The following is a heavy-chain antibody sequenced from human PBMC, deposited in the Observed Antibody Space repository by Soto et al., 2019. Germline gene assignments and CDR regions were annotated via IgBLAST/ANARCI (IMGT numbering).Heavy chain of an antibody. V-gene: IGHV3-15*01. J-gene: IGHJ3*02. D-gene: IGHD2-2*01. CDR2: IKSKTDGGTT. CDR1: GFTFSNAW. CDR3: TTDRPLGYCSSTSCYGSGAFDI. Sequence: PGGSLRLSCAACGFTFSNAWMSWVRQAPGKGLEWVGRIKSKTDGGTTDYAAPVKGRFTISRDDSKNTLYLQMNSLKTEDTAVYYCTTDRPLGYCSSTSCYGSGAFDIWGQGTMVTVSS.